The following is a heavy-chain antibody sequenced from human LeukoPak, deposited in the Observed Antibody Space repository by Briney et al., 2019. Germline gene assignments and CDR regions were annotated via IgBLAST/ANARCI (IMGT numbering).Heavy chain of an antibody. V-gene: IGHV3-7*05. Sequence: GGSLRLSCAASGFTFSSFWMSWVRQAPGKGLEWVANIKQDGSDKYYVGSVKGRFTISRDNAKNSQYLQMNSLRAEDTAVYYCAKHYDFWTGYNANFDSWGQGTLVTVSS. CDR3: AKHYDFWTGYNANFDS. J-gene: IGHJ4*02. D-gene: IGHD3-3*01. CDR1: GFTFSSFW. CDR2: IKQDGSDK.